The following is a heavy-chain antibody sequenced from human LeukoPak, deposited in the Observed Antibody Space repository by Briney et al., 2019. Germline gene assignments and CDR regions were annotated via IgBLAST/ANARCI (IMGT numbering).Heavy chain of an antibody. Sequence: GGSLRLSCAASGFSFSGDGINWVRQAPGKGLEWVSSISPSRSYIYYADSVKGRFTISRDNAKNSLYLQMNSLRAEDTAVYYCARGRGCSSMSCYPDYWGQGTLVTVSS. D-gene: IGHD2-2*01. CDR2: ISPSRSYI. CDR3: ARGRGCSSMSCYPDY. CDR1: GFSFSGDG. J-gene: IGHJ4*02. V-gene: IGHV3-21*01.